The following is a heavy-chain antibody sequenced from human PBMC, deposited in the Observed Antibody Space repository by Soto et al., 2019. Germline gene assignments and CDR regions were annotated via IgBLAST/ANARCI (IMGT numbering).Heavy chain of an antibody. V-gene: IGHV3-21*01. CDR2: ISSSSSYI. CDR1: GFTFSSYS. D-gene: IGHD3-3*01. Sequence: GGSLRLSCAASGFTFSSYSMNWVRQAPGKGLEWVSSISSSSSYIYYADSVKGRFTISRDNAKNSLYLQMNSLRAEDTAVYYCARVYDFWSGYYLRHYYGMDVWGQGTTVTVSS. CDR3: ARVYDFWSGYYLRHYYGMDV. J-gene: IGHJ6*02.